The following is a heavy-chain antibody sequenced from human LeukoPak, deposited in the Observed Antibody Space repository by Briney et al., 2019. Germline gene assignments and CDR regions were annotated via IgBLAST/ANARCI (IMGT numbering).Heavy chain of an antibody. CDR1: GGSISSYY. CDR3: ARGLGGSYFHDYYGMDV. Sequence: SETLSLTCIVSGGSISSYYWSWIRQPPGKGLEWIGYIYYSGSTNYNPSLKSRVTISVDTSKNQFSLKLSSVTAADTAVYYCARGLGGSYFHDYYGMDVWGQGTTVTVSS. D-gene: IGHD1-26*01. V-gene: IGHV4-59*01. J-gene: IGHJ6*02. CDR2: IYYSGST.